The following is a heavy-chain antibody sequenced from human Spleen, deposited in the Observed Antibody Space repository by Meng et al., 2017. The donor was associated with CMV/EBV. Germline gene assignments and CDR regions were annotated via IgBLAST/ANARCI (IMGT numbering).Heavy chain of an antibody. CDR2: IKEDGSEQ. CDR1: GFTFSNYY. V-gene: IGHV3-7*01. CDR3: VRAKADYSYDAFDI. Sequence: GESLKISCTASGFTFSNYYMEWVRQAPGKGLEWVDNIKEDGSEQFYVGSVRGRSTISRDNAKNSLYLQMNNLRVEDTAVYYCVRAKADYSYDAFDIWGQGTMVTVSS. D-gene: IGHD4-11*01. J-gene: IGHJ3*02.